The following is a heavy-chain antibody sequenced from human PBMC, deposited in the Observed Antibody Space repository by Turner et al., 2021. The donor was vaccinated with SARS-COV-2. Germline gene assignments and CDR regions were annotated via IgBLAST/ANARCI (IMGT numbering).Heavy chain of an antibody. CDR2: IYYSGSN. CDR1: GGSISSSSYY. CDR3: ASPSVDFWSGSYYGMDV. D-gene: IGHD3-3*01. J-gene: IGHJ6*02. Sequence: QLQLQESGPGLVKPSETLSLTCTVSGGSISSSSYYWGWIRQPPGKGLEWIGSIYYSGSNYYNPSLKSRVTISVDTSKNQFSLKLSSVTAADTAVYYCASPSVDFWSGSYYGMDVWGQGTTVTVSS. V-gene: IGHV4-39*01.